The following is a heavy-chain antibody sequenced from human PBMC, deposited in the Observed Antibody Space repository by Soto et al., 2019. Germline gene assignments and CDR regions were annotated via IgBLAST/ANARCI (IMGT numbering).Heavy chain of an antibody. CDR2: ISAYNGNT. CDR3: AKDSVNYPSKGLAP. CDR1: GYTFTSYG. J-gene: IGHJ5*02. D-gene: IGHD1-7*01. V-gene: IGHV1-18*01. Sequence: ASVKVSCKASGYTFTSYGISWVRQAPGQGLEWVGWISAYNGNTNYAQKLQGRVPMTTDTSTSNAYIELRSLRSDDTVFFFCAKDSVNYPSKGLAPWGKGTLVTVSP.